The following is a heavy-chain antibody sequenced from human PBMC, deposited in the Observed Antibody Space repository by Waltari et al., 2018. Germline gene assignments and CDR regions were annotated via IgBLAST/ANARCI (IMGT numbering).Heavy chain of an antibody. Sequence: EVQLVQSGAEVKKHGESLRISCKGSATSFTSYWISWVRQMPGHGLEWMGRIDPSDSYTNYSPSFQGHVTISADKSISTAYLQWSSLKASDTAMYYCARGPDCTNGVCYTFWFDPWGQGTLVTVSS. V-gene: IGHV5-10-1*03. CDR2: IDPSDSYT. CDR1: ATSFTSYW. J-gene: IGHJ5*02. D-gene: IGHD2-8*01. CDR3: ARGPDCTNGVCYTFWFDP.